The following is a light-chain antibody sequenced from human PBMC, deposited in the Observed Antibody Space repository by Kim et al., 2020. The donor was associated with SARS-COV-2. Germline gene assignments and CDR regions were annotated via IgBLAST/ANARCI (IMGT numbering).Light chain of an antibody. V-gene: IGLV1-47*01. CDR1: SSNIGSNY. Sequence: QSVLTQPPSASGTPGQRVTISCSGSSSNIGSNYVYWYQQLPGTAPKLLIYRNNQRPSGVPDRFSGSKSGTSASRAISGLRSEDEADYYCAAWDDSLSGRVFGGGTQLTVL. CDR3: AAWDDSLSGRV. CDR2: RNN. J-gene: IGLJ3*02.